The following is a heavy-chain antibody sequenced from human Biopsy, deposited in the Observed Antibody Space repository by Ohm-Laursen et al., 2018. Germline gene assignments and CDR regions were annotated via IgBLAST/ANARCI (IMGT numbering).Heavy chain of an antibody. CDR2: IYSSGST. J-gene: IGHJ6*02. V-gene: IGHV4-4*07. Sequence: TLSLTCTASGGSLSSYYWSWIRQPAGKGLEWIGRIYSSGSTNYNPSLKSRVTIPVDTSKNQFSLRLNSVTAADTAVYYCARATNSTGWPYYYFYGMDVWGQGTTVTVSS. CDR3: ARATNSTGWPYYYFYGMDV. D-gene: IGHD2/OR15-2a*01. CDR1: GGSLSSYY.